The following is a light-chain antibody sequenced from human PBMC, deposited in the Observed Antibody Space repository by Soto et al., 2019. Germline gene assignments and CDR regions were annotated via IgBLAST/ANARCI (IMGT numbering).Light chain of an antibody. Sequence: DIQMTQSPSTLSASVGDSVTITCRASQSIDSWLAWYQQKPGKAPKFLIHRASSLKSGVPSRFSGSGSGTEFTLTISCLQPDDFATYYCQQYKSYPWTFGQGTKVEIK. J-gene: IGKJ1*01. CDR2: RAS. V-gene: IGKV1-5*03. CDR1: QSIDSW. CDR3: QQYKSYPWT.